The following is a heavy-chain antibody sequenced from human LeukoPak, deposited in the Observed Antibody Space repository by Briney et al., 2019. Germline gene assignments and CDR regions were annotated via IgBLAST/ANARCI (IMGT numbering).Heavy chain of an antibody. CDR1: GISFSTYA. Sequence: PGGSLRLFCAVSGISFSTYAMSSVRQAPGKGLEWVSGISGSGGRTYYADSVKGRFTISRDNSKNTLYLQMNSLRAGDTAVYYCAKGYTVTMMPFDYWGQGTLVTVSS. D-gene: IGHD3-22*01. CDR3: AKGYTVTMMPFDY. V-gene: IGHV3-23*01. J-gene: IGHJ4*02. CDR2: ISGSGGRT.